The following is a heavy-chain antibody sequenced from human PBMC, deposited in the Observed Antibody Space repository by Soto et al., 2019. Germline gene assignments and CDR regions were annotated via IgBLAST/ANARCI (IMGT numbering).Heavy chain of an antibody. J-gene: IGHJ5*02. CDR2: IHHSGNT. V-gene: IGHV4-38-2*01. CDR1: GYSISIGYY. CDR3: ARVNMVRGVIPWNWFDP. Sequence: SETLSLTCAVSGYSISIGYYWGWIRQPPGKGLEWIGSIHHSGNTDYNPSPKSRVTISIDMSKNQFSLKLSSVTAADTAVYYCARVNMVRGVIPWNWFDPWGQGTLVTVSS. D-gene: IGHD3-10*01.